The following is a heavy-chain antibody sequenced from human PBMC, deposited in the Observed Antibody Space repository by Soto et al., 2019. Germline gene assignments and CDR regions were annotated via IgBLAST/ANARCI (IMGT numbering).Heavy chain of an antibody. D-gene: IGHD3-10*01. CDR1: GLTFSSYA. CDR3: AKRSLAGTYYLGTMDV. CDR2: ISGSGDNT. V-gene: IGHV3-23*01. Sequence: GGSLRLSCAASGLTFSSYAMSWVRQAPGKGLEWVSAISGSGDNTYYADSVKGRFTISRDNSKNTLYLHMNSLRAEDAAIYYCAKRSLAGTYYLGTMDVWGQGTTVTVYS. J-gene: IGHJ6*02.